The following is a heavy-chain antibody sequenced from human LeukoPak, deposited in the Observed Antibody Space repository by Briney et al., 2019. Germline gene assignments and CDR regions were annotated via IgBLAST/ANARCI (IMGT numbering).Heavy chain of an antibody. Sequence: PGGSLRLSCAASGFTVSSNYMSWVRQAPGNGLEWVSVIYSGGSTYYADSVKGRFTISRDNSKNTLYLQMNSLRAEDTAVYYCAKDLGYCSSTSCCPFDYWGQGTLVTVSS. V-gene: IGHV3-53*05. J-gene: IGHJ4*02. CDR3: AKDLGYCSSTSCCPFDY. CDR1: GFTVSSNY. CDR2: IYSGGST. D-gene: IGHD2-2*01.